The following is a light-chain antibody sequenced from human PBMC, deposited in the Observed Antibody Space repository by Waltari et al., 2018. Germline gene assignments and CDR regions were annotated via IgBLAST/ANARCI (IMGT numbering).Light chain of an antibody. Sequence: EIVLTQSPATLSVSPGERATLSCRASQTINSNLAWYQQQPGQAPRLLIYGASTRAIGIPARFSGSGSGTEFTLTITSLQSEDFAVYFCQQYHTSPRTFGQGTMVEI. CDR2: GAS. CDR1: QTINSN. V-gene: IGKV3-15*01. CDR3: QQYHTSPRT. J-gene: IGKJ1*01.